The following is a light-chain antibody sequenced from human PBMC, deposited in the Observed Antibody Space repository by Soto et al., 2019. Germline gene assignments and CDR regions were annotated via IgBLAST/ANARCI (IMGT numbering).Light chain of an antibody. V-gene: IGLV3-1*01. J-gene: IGLJ2*01. CDR1: KLGDKY. CDR2: QDS. Sequence: SYELTQPPSVSVSPGQTASITCSGDKLGDKYACWYQQKPGQSPVLVIYQDSKRPSGIPERFSGSHSGNTATLTISGTQAMDEADYYCQAWDSSTAVFGGGTKVTVL. CDR3: QAWDSSTAV.